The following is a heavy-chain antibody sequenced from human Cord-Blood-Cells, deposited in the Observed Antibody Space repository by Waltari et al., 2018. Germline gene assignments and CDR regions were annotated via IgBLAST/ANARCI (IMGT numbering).Heavy chain of an antibody. D-gene: IGHD5-18*01. CDR3: ARGRGYSYGYRFDP. CDR2: INHSGST. J-gene: IGHJ5*02. CDR1: GGSFSGYY. V-gene: IGHV4-34*01. Sequence: QVQLQQWGAGLLKPSETLSLTCAVYGGSFSGYYWSWIRQPPGKGLEWIGEINHSGSTNYNPSRKSRVTISVDTSKNQFSLKLSSVTAADTAVYYCARGRGYSYGYRFDPWGQGTLVTVSS.